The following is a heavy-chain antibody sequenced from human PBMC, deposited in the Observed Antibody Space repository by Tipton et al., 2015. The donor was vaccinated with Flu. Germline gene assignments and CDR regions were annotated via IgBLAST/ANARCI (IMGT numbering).Heavy chain of an antibody. CDR1: GGSISSSNW. V-gene: IGHV4-4*02. CDR2: IYHSGST. CDR3: AKSGSYLEYLQH. Sequence: SLRLSCAVSGGSISSSNWWSWVRQPPGKGLEWIGEIYHSGSTNYNPSLKSRVTMSVDTSKNQFSLKLTSVSAADTAVYYCAKSGSYLEYLQHWGQGTLVTVSS. J-gene: IGHJ1*01. D-gene: IGHD1-26*01.